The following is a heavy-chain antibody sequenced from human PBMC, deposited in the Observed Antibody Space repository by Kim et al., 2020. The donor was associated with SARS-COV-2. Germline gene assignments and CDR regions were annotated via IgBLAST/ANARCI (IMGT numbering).Heavy chain of an antibody. CDR2: ISSGGTT. CDR1: GAAVSDDSFY. V-gene: IGHV4-39*01. D-gene: IGHD3-16*01. Sequence: SETLSLTCAVSGAAVSDDSFYWGWVRLAPGQGPEWIGTISSGGTTYYNPSLRRRVSLSMDTSNNQYTLQLTSVAAAYTAVYYCASRGSWGSYTDISGRGT. CDR3: ASRGSWGSYTDI. J-gene: IGHJ3*02.